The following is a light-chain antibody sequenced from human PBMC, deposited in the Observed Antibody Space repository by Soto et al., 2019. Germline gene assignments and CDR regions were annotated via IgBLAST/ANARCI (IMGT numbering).Light chain of an antibody. Sequence: QSVLTQPASVSGSPGQSITISCTGTGSDVGGYNYVSWYQQHPGKAPKLVIYDVSDRPSGVSNRFSGSKSGNTASLTISGLQAEDEADYYCNSYTSSSTLVFGGGTKVTVL. V-gene: IGLV2-14*03. CDR3: NSYTSSSTLV. CDR2: DVS. J-gene: IGLJ2*01. CDR1: GSDVGGYNY.